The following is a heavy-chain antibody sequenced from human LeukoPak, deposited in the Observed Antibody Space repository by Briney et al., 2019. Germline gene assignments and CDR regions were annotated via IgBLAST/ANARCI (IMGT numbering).Heavy chain of an antibody. J-gene: IGHJ4*02. V-gene: IGHV3-23*01. Sequence: GGSLRLSCAASGFTFSSYAMSWVRQAPGKGLEWVSAISGSGGSTYYADSVKGRFTVSRDNAQDTLYLQMNSLRAEDTAVYYCARGTALRDYWGQGTLVTVSS. CDR1: GFTFSSYA. CDR2: ISGSGGST. D-gene: IGHD2-2*02. CDR3: ARGTALRDY.